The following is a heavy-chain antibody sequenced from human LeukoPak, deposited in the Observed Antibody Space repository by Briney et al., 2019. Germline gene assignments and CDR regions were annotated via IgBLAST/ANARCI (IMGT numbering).Heavy chain of an antibody. D-gene: IGHD4-17*01. CDR1: GYTFTNYG. CDR2: IGPYNGNT. J-gene: IGHJ4*02. V-gene: IGHV1-18*01. Sequence: ASVKVSCKASGYTFTNYGISWVRQAPGQGLEWLGWIGPYNGNTYYAQNFQGRVTMTTDTATSTVYTELMSLRPDDTAVYYCARQAMVTPSGWDYWGQGTLVTVSS. CDR3: ARQAMVTPSGWDY.